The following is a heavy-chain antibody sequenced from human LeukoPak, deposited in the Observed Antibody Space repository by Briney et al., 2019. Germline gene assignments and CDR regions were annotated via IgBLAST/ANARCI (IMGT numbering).Heavy chain of an antibody. J-gene: IGHJ6*02. CDR2: INGDGSIT. V-gene: IGHV3-74*01. D-gene: IGHD5-18*01. Sequence: GGSLRLSCAASGFTFSTYWIHWVRQAPGKGLVWVSHINGDGSITSYAGSVKGRFTISRDNAKNTLYLQMNSLRAEDTAVYYCARDAVDTANAVWGQGTTVTASS. CDR1: GFTFSTYW. CDR3: ARDAVDTANAV.